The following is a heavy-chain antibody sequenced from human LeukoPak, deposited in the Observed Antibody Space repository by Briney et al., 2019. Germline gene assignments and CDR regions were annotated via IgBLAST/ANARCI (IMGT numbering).Heavy chain of an antibody. CDR2: IYHSGST. CDR1: GYSISSGYY. J-gene: IGHJ4*02. Sequence: SETLSLTCAVSGYSISSGYYWGWIRQPPGKGLEWIGSIYHSGSTYYNPSLKRRVTISVDTSRNQFSLKLSSVTAADTAVYYCARDRGFYYGSGSYVYYFDYWGQGTLVTVSS. D-gene: IGHD3-10*01. V-gene: IGHV4-38-2*02. CDR3: ARDRGFYYGSGSYVYYFDY.